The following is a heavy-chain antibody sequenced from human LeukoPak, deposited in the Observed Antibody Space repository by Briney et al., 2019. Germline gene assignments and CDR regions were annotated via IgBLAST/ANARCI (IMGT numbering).Heavy chain of an antibody. CDR3: AREWQGGIAAAGTRIEGDY. V-gene: IGHV3-7*01. CDR1: GFSVSGYW. J-gene: IGHJ4*02. Sequence: GGSLRLSCAVSGFSVSGYWMTWVRQAPGKGLEWVASIKQDGSEKHYVDSVKGRFTISRDNAENSLFLQMNSLRVEDTAVYYCAREWQGGIAAAGTRIEGDYWGQGTLVAVSS. CDR2: IKQDGSEK. D-gene: IGHD6-13*01.